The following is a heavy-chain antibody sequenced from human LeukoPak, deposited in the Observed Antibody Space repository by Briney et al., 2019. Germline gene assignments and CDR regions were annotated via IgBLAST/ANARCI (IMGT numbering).Heavy chain of an antibody. Sequence: PSETLSLTCTVSGASLTSYYWSWIRQPAGKGLEWIGRIYTSGSTNYNPSLKSRVTMSVDTSKNQFSLKLSSVTAADTAVYYCASDSSGYYYYFDYWGQGTLVTVSS. CDR3: ASDSSGYYYYFDY. J-gene: IGHJ4*02. D-gene: IGHD3-22*01. V-gene: IGHV4-4*07. CDR2: IYTSGST. CDR1: GASLTSYY.